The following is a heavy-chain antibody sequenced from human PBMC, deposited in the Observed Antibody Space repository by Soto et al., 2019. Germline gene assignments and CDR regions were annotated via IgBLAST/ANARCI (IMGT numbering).Heavy chain of an antibody. CDR2: IYPGDSET. V-gene: IGHV5-51*01. Sequence: GESLKISCKGSGYNFTNYWIGWVRQMPGKGLEWMGIIYPGDSETKYSPSFQGQVTISADKSISAAYLQWRSLKASDTAMYYCARKEGATVLLYYRMDVWGRGTTVTVSS. J-gene: IGHJ6*02. CDR1: GYNFTNYW. D-gene: IGHD1-26*01. CDR3: ARKEGATVLLYYRMDV.